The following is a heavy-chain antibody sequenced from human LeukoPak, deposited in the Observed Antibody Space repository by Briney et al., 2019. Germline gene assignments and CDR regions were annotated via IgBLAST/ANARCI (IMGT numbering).Heavy chain of an antibody. J-gene: IGHJ4*02. CDR3: ARLRYYDSSGYYYYFDY. CDR1: GFTVSSNY. Sequence: PGGSLRLSCAASGFTVSSNYMSWVRQAPGKGLEWVSVIYSGGSTYYADSVKGRFTIPRDNSKNTLYLQMNSLRAEDTAVYYCARLRYYDSSGYYYYFDYWGQGTLVTVSS. D-gene: IGHD3-22*01. CDR2: IYSGGST. V-gene: IGHV3-66*04.